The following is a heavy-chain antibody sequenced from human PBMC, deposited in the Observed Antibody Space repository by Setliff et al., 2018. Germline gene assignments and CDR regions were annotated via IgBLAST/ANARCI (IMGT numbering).Heavy chain of an antibody. Sequence: GGSLRLSCAASGFTFSSFWMAWVRQAPGKGLEWVSSISSRSTYIYYADSVKGRFTISRDNANNSLYLQMNSLRAEDTAMYYCARFACNGGSCYLSASDHWGQGALVTVSS. D-gene: IGHD2-15*01. J-gene: IGHJ4*02. CDR1: GFTFSSFW. CDR2: ISSRSTYI. V-gene: IGHV3-21*06. CDR3: ARFACNGGSCYLSASDH.